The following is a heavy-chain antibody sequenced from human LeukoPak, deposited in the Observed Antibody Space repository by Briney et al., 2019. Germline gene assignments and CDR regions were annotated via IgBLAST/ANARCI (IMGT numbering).Heavy chain of an antibody. CDR3: AKERDGYDVFDY. D-gene: IGHD5-24*01. CDR2: ISGDGGST. J-gene: IGHJ4*02. Sequence: PGGSLRLSCAASGFTFDDYAMQWVRQAPGKGLEWVSLISGDGGSTYYADSVKGRFTISRDNSKNSLYLQMNSLRTEDTALYYCAKERDGYDVFDYWGQGTLVTVSS. CDR1: GFTFDDYA. V-gene: IGHV3-43*02.